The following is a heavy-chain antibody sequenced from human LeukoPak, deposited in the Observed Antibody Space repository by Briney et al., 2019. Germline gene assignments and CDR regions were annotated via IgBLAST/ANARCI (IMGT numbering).Heavy chain of an antibody. Sequence: KSSETLSLTCTVSGGSISSGGYYWSWIRQPPGKGLEWIGYIYHSGSTYYNPSLKSRVTISVDRSKNQFSLKLSSVTAADTAVYYCARANGPEVLPFDIWGQGTMVTVSS. J-gene: IGHJ3*02. CDR1: GGSISSGGYY. CDR2: IYHSGST. V-gene: IGHV4-30-2*01. D-gene: IGHD2-8*01. CDR3: ARANGPEVLPFDI.